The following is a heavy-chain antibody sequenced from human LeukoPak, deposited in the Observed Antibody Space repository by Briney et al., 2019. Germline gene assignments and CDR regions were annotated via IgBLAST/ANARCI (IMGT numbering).Heavy chain of an antibody. CDR1: GFTFSTYA. CDR2: ISDSGDTI. Sequence: GGSLRLSCAASGFTFSTYAMNWVRQAPGKGLEWLSYISDSGDTINYADSVKGRFTISRDNAKNSLYLQMNSLRADDTAVYYCAREKGSSGFPYYFDYWGQGTLVTVSS. D-gene: IGHD3-22*01. J-gene: IGHJ4*02. V-gene: IGHV3-48*01. CDR3: AREKGSSGFPYYFDY.